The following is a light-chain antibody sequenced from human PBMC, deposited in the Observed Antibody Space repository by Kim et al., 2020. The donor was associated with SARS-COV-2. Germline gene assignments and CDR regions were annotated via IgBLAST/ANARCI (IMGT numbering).Light chain of an antibody. Sequence: QSALTQSPSVSGSPGQSVAISCTGTNSDVGAYNYVSWYQQHPGKVPKLIIYDVFKRPSGVPDRFSGSKSGNTASLTISGLQADDEADYYCSSYGGKYNAVFGGGTQLTVL. J-gene: IGLJ2*01. V-gene: IGLV2-11*01. CDR2: DVF. CDR1: NSDVGAYNY. CDR3: SSYGGKYNAV.